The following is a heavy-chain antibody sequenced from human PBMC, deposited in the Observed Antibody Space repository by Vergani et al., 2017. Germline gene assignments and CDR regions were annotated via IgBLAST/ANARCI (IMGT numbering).Heavy chain of an antibody. CDR2: IKQDGSEK. V-gene: IGHV3-7*03. Sequence: EVQLVESGGGLVQPGGSLRLSCAASGFTFSSYWMSWVRQAPGKGLEWVANIKQDGSEKYYVDSVKGRFTISRDNAKNSLYLQMNSLRAEDTAVYYCAKETVVDTAYYWGQGTLVTVSS. CDR1: GFTFSSYW. CDR3: AKETVVDTAYY. J-gene: IGHJ4*02. D-gene: IGHD5-18*01.